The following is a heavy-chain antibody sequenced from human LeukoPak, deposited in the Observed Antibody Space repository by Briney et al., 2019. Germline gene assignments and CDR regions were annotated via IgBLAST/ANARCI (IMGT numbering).Heavy chain of an antibody. V-gene: IGHV3-7*01. J-gene: IGHJ4*02. D-gene: IGHD3-22*01. Sequence: GGSLRLSCVGSGFNFNSNWMSWVRQAPGKGLEWVANIKQDGSEKFYVDSAKGRFTISRDNAKNSVSLQMNSLRVEDTAVYYCARDKYYDRYFDSWGQGTLVTVSS. CDR3: ARDKYYDRYFDS. CDR2: IKQDGSEK. CDR1: GFNFNSNW.